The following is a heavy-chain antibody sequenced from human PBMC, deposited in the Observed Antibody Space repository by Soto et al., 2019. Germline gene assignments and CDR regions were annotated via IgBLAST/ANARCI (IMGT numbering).Heavy chain of an antibody. D-gene: IGHD3-22*01. J-gene: IGHJ5*02. CDR3: ARDFYYYDSSGYRSYNWFDP. Sequence: SETLSLTCTVSGGSINSCYWSWIRQPPGRGLEWIGYLYYSGSTNYNPSLKSRVIISVDTSKNQFSLKLSSVAAADTAVYYCARDFYYYDSSGYRSYNWFDPWGQGTLVTVSS. CDR1: GGSINSCY. V-gene: IGHV4-59*01. CDR2: LYYSGST.